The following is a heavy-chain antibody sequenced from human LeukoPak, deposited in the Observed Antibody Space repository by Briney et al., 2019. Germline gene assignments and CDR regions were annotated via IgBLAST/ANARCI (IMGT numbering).Heavy chain of an antibody. CDR3: ARALGLPYYYYGMDV. Sequence: PSETLSLTCTVSGGSISSYYWSWIRQPPGKGLEWIGEINHSGSTNYNPSLKSRVTISVDTSKNQFSLKLSSVTAADTAVYYCARALGLPYYYYGMDVWGQGTTVTVSS. CDR1: GGSISSYY. D-gene: IGHD2/OR15-2a*01. J-gene: IGHJ6*02. CDR2: INHSGST. V-gene: IGHV4-34*01.